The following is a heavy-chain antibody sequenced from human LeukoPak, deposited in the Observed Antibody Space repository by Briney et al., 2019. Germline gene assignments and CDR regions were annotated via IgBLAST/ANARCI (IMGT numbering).Heavy chain of an antibody. D-gene: IGHD6-13*01. CDR1: GFTFDSYW. V-gene: IGHV3-7*05. J-gene: IGHJ4*02. CDR2: IKEDGSEK. CDR3: AREIGSAARGR. Sequence: GGSLRLSCATCGFTFDSYWMSWVRQAPGKGLEWVANIKEDGSEKYYVDSVKGRFTISRDNAKNSVYLQMNSLRAEDTAVYYCAREIGSAARGRWGQGTLVTVSS.